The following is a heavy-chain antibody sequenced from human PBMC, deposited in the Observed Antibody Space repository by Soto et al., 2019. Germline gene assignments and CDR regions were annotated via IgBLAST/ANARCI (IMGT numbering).Heavy chain of an antibody. V-gene: IGHV4-61*01. CDR1: GGSIRDDRYY. Sequence: ETLSLTCTVSGGSIRDDRYYWGWIRQPPGKGLEWVGFIYYNGSTQYNPSLKSRVTMSVDTSKNQFSLKLNSVTAADTAVYYCAREPSWSGYFEFWGQGALVTVSS. J-gene: IGHJ4*02. CDR2: IYYNGST. CDR3: AREPSWSGYFEF. D-gene: IGHD3-3*01.